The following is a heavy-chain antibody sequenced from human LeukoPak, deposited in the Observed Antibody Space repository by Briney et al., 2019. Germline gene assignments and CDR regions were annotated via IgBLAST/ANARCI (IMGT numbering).Heavy chain of an antibody. Sequence: PSQTLSLTCTVSGGSISSGDYYWGWIRQPPGKGLEWIGYIYYSGSTYYNPSLKSRVTISVDTSKNQFSLKLSSVTAADTAVYYCARRYCSGGSCYGINWFDPWGQGTLVTVSS. CDR3: ARRYCSGGSCYGINWFDP. CDR1: GGSISSGDYY. V-gene: IGHV4-30-4*01. CDR2: IYYSGST. D-gene: IGHD2-15*01. J-gene: IGHJ5*02.